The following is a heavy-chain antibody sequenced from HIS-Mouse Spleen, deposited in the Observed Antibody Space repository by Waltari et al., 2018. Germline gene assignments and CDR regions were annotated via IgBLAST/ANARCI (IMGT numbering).Heavy chain of an antibody. CDR3: AKASSGWLDY. CDR1: GFTFSSYG. Sequence: QVQLVASGGGLVRPGWSLRLSFAASGFTFSSYGMPWFRQAPGKGLGWVAVISYDGSNTYYANSVKGRFNISRDNSKNTLYLQMNSLSAEDTAVYYCAKASSGWLDYWGQGTLVTVSS. V-gene: IGHV3-30*18. CDR2: ISYDGSNT. J-gene: IGHJ4*02. D-gene: IGHD6-19*01.